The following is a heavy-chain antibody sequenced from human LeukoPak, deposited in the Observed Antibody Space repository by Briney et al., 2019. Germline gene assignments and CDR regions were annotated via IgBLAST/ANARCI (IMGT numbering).Heavy chain of an antibody. D-gene: IGHD2-2*01. CDR3: ARELGYCTSTSCFERADP. Sequence: GGSLRLSCAASGFSFSSYNMNWVRQAPGKGLEWVSSISSSSRYIYYADSVKGRFTISRDNTKNSLYLQMNSLRAEDTAVYYCARELGYCTSTSCFERADPWGQGTLVIVSS. CDR1: GFSFSSYN. J-gene: IGHJ5*02. CDR2: ISSSSRYI. V-gene: IGHV3-21*01.